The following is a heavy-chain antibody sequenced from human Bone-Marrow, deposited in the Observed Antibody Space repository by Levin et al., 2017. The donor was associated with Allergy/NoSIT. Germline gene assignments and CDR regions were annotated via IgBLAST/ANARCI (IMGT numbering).Heavy chain of an antibody. CDR2: IYSSGNT. CDR1: GGSISSGNYH. CDR3: ARHYGYSPFDS. V-gene: IGHV4-39*01. J-gene: IGHJ4*02. D-gene: IGHD3-22*01. Sequence: SETLSLTCTVSGGSISSGNYHWGWIRQPPGKGLDWIGNIYSSGNTYYNPSLKSRVTISADMSKQQFSLKLNSVIAADTAVYYCARHYGYSPFDSWGQGTLVTVSS.